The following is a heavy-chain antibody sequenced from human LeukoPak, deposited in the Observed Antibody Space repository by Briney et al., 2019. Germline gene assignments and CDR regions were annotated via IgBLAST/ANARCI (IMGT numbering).Heavy chain of an antibody. J-gene: IGHJ4*02. Sequence: GGSLRLSCAASGFIVGGYYMNWVRQAPGKGLEWVSVIYAGGTTYYADSVKGRFTISRDNSKPTLYLQMNSLRAEDTAMYYCARDWGIAIGVPYFFDYWGQGTLVTVSS. CDR3: ARDWGIAIGVPYFFDY. D-gene: IGHD6-19*01. CDR2: IYAGGTT. CDR1: GFIVGGYY. V-gene: IGHV3-53*01.